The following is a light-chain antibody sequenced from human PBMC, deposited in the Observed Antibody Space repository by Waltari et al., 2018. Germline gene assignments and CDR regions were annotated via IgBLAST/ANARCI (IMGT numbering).Light chain of an antibody. J-gene: IGLJ2*01. CDR3: SSYTSSSTVGVL. Sequence: QSALTQPASVSGYPGQSITISCTGTSYDVGHYNYVSWYQQRPGKAPKLIIYDVSYRPSGVSNRFSGSKSGSTASLTISGLQAEDEADYHCSSYTSSSTVGVLFGGGTKLTVL. CDR2: DVS. CDR1: SYDVGHYNY. V-gene: IGLV2-14*03.